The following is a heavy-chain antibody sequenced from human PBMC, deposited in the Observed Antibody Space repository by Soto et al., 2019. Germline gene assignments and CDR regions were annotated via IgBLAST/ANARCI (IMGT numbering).Heavy chain of an antibody. CDR3: ARAIHGYNYRVDF. Sequence: SVKVSCKVPGGTFTSDAISWVRLAPGHGLEWMGGVTPVFETPNYAKKFHGRVTITADESTSTVYMVLSSLTPDDTAVYYCARAIHGYNYRVDFWGQGTTVTVSS. CDR1: GGTFTSDA. J-gene: IGHJ6*02. CDR2: VTPVFETP. D-gene: IGHD5-12*01. V-gene: IGHV1-69*13.